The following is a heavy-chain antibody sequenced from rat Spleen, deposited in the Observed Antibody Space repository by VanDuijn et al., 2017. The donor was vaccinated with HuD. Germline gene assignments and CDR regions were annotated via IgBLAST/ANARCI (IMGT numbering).Heavy chain of an antibody. V-gene: IGHV5-31*01. Sequence: EVQLVESGGGLVQPGRSLKLSCVASGFTFNNYWMTWIRQAPGKGLEWVASITNAAGKVHYPDSVKGRFTISRDNAKNTLYLQVDSLRSEDTATYYCARETGYNSYFDYWGQGVMVTVSS. CDR1: GFTFNNYW. D-gene: IGHD1-4*01. CDR3: ARETGYNSYFDY. CDR2: ITNAAGKV. J-gene: IGHJ2*01.